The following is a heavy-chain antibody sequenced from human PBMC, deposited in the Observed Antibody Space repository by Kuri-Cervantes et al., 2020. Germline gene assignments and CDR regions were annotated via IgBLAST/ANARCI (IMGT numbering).Heavy chain of an antibody. Sequence: ASVKVSCKASGYIFTAYYIHWVRQAPGQGLEWMGWINPNSGGTNYGQNFQGRVTMTRDTSISTTYMELSSLRSDDTAVYYCARAWTAVRGPFDYWGQGTLVTVSS. CDR3: ARAWTAVRGPFDY. V-gene: IGHV1-2*02. J-gene: IGHJ4*02. D-gene: IGHD4-23*01. CDR1: GYIFTAYY. CDR2: INPNSGGT.